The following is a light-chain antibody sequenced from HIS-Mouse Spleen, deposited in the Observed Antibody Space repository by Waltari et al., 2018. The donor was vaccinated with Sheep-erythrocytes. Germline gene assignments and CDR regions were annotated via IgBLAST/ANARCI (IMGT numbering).Light chain of an antibody. CDR1: SSDVGGYTY. CDR2: DVS. CDR3: SSYTSSSSYV. J-gene: IGLJ1*01. Sequence: QSALTQPASVSGSPGQSITISCTGTSSDVGGYTYVSWYQQHPVKAPKLMIYDVSNRPSGVSNRFSGSKSGNTASLTISGLQAEDEADYYCSSYTSSSSYVFGTGTKVTVL. V-gene: IGLV2-14*03.